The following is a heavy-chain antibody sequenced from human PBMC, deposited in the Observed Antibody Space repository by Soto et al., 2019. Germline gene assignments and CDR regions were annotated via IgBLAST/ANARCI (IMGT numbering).Heavy chain of an antibody. CDR2: INPGDSDI. CDR1: GYSFTTYW. Sequence: GESLKISCKASGYSFTTYWIAWVRQMPGKGLEWMGIINPGDSDIRYSPSFQGQVTISADNSISTAYLQWSSLKASDTAMYYCARHEQFYYYYSCMAFWGQATAVTGSS. D-gene: IGHD4-4*01. J-gene: IGHJ6*02. V-gene: IGHV5-51*01. CDR3: ARHEQFYYYYSCMAF.